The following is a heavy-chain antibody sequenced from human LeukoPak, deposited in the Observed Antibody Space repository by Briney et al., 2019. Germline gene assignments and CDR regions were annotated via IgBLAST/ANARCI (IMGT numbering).Heavy chain of an antibody. J-gene: IGHJ4*02. V-gene: IGHV4-4*07. CDR1: GGSISSYY. CDR3: ARVEYKNYFDY. Sequence: SETLSLTCTVSGGSISSYYWSWIRQPAGKGLEWIGRFYTSGSTKYNPSLKSRVTMSEDTSKNQFSLKLSSVTAADTAVYYCARVEYKNYFDYWGQGTLVTVSS. CDR2: FYTSGST. D-gene: IGHD1-1*01.